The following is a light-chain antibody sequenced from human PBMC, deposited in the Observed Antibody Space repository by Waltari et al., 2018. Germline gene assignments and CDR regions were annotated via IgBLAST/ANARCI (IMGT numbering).Light chain of an antibody. CDR2: GAS. CDR1: QSINRN. Sequence: EIVMTQSPDTLSVSPGETATLPCRASQSINRNVAWYQQRPGQAPRLLIYGASTRATGIPARFSGSGSGTEFTLTISSLQSEDFAVYYCQQFNNWAPWTFGQGTKVEIK. CDR3: QQFNNWAPWT. J-gene: IGKJ1*01. V-gene: IGKV3-15*01.